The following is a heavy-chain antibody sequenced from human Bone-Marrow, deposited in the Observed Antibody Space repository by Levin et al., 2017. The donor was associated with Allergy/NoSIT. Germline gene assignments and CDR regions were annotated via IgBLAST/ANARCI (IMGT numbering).Heavy chain of an antibody. D-gene: IGHD4-11*01. CDR1: GFTFSSYA. Sequence: GGSLRLSCAASGFTFSSYAMHWVRQAPGKGLEWVAVISYDGSNKYYADSVKGRFTISRDNSKNTLYLQMNSLRAEDTAVYYCASLLGTTSYGMDVWGQGTTVTVSS. J-gene: IGHJ6*02. CDR3: ASLLGTTSYGMDV. V-gene: IGHV3-30*04. CDR2: ISYDGSNK.